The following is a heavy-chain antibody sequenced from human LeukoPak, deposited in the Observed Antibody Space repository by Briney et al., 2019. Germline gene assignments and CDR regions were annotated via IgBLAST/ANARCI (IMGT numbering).Heavy chain of an antibody. CDR3: ARDSRSGDYDY. CDR2: INPSGGST. J-gene: IGHJ4*02. CDR1: GYTFTSYY. Sequence: GASVKVSCKASGYTFTSYYMHWVRQAPGQGLEWMGIINPSGGSTSYAQKFQGRVTMTRDMSTSTVYMELSSLRSDDTAVYYCARDSRSGDYDYWGQGTLVTVSS. D-gene: IGHD4-17*01. V-gene: IGHV1-46*01.